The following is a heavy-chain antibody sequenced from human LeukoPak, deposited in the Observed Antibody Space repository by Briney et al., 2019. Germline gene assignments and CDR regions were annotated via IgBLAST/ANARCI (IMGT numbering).Heavy chain of an antibody. CDR3: AKVGGYGDYDDAFDI. D-gene: IGHD4-17*01. V-gene: IGHV3-7*01. CDR2: IKQDRSEK. CDR1: GFTFTNYW. J-gene: IGHJ3*02. Sequence: GGSLRLSCAASGFTFTNYWMSWVRQAPGKGLELVANIKQDRSEKYYVDSVKGRFTISRDNSKNTLYLQMNSLRAEDTAVYYCAKVGGYGDYDDAFDIWGQGTMVTVSS.